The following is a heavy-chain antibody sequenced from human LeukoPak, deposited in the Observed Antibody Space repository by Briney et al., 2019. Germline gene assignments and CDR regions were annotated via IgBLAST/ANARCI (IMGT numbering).Heavy chain of an antibody. CDR2: IIPIFGTA. Sequence: SVEVSCKASGYTFTSYGISWVRQAPGQGLEWMGGIIPIFGTANYAQKFQGRVTITADKSTSTAYMELSSLRSEDTAVYYCARTYYYDSSGYSPRGLYYYYMDVWGKGTTVTVSS. CDR1: GYTFTSYG. D-gene: IGHD3-22*01. V-gene: IGHV1-69*06. J-gene: IGHJ6*03. CDR3: ARTYYYDSSGYSPRGLYYYYMDV.